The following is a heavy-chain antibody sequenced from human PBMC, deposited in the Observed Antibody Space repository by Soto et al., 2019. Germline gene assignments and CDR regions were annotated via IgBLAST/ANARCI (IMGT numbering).Heavy chain of an antibody. D-gene: IGHD4-17*01. CDR2: ISGGGDST. J-gene: IGHJ5*02. CDR3: ARGQDDYGDSDVWFDP. V-gene: IGHV3-23*01. Sequence: EEQLLESGGGLVQPGGSLRLSCAASGFSFSSYGMSWVHQAPGKGLEWVSGISGGGDSTYYADSVKGRFTISRDKSKNTWYLQMNSLRAEDTAVYYCARGQDDYGDSDVWFDPWGQGTLVSVSS. CDR1: GFSFSSYG.